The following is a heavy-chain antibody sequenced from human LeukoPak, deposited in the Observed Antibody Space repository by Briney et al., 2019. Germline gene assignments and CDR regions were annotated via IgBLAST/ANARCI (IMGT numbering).Heavy chain of an antibody. CDR1: GGSISSYY. J-gene: IGHJ4*02. D-gene: IGHD6-19*01. CDR2: IYYSGST. CDR3: ARLKYSSGWYYFDY. V-gene: IGHV4-59*01. Sequence: SETQSLTCTVSGGSISSYYWSWIRQPPGKGLEWIGYIYYSGSTNYNPSLKSRVTISVDTSKNQFSLKLSSVTAADTAVYYCARLKYSSGWYYFDYWGQGTLVTVSS.